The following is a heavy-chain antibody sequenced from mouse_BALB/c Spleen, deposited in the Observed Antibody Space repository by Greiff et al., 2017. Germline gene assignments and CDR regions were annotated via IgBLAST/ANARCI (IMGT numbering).Heavy chain of an antibody. Sequence: QVQLQQPGAELVRPGASVKLSCKASGYTFTSYWINWVKQRPGQGLEWIGNIYPSDSYTNYNQKFKDKATLTVDKSSSTAYMQLSSPTSEDSAVYYCNYGDAMDYWGQGTSVTVSS. J-gene: IGHJ4*01. D-gene: IGHD1-1*02. CDR2: IYPSDSYT. V-gene: IGHV1-69*02. CDR3: NYGDAMDY. CDR1: GYTFTSYW.